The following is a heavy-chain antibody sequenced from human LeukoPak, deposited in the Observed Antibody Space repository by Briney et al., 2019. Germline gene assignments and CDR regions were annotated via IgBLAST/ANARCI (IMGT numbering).Heavy chain of an antibody. J-gene: IGHJ5*02. CDR3: ARHRSDNGGKKGVNWFDP. CDR1: GGSIKNYY. D-gene: IGHD4-23*01. V-gene: IGHV4-59*01. CDR2: IYFGGTT. Sequence: PSETLSLTCSVSGGSIKNYYWSWIRQPPGKGLEWLSNIYFGGTTDYNSSLKSRLTISVDTFKNQLSLNLQSVTAADTATYYCARHRSDNGGKKGVNWFDPWGQGTLVTVSS.